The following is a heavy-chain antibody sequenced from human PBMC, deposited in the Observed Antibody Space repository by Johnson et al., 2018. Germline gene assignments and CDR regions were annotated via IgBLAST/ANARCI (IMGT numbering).Heavy chain of an antibody. V-gene: IGHV3-30*18. CDR1: GFTFSSSG. D-gene: IGHD4-23*01. CDR3: TKGRHIWSDGNDAFDV. Sequence: QVQLVQSGGGVVQPGRSLRLACAASGFTFSSSGIHWVRQATGKGLEWVAVISYDGSNKYYADAVMGRFTISRDNSKNIFFLPMNTLRANDTALYYCTKGRHIWSDGNDAFDVWGQGTLVTVSS. J-gene: IGHJ3*01. CDR2: ISYDGSNK.